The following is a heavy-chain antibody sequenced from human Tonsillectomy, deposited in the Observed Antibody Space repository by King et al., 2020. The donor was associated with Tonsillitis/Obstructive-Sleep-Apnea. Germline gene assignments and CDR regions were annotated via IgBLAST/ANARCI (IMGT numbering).Heavy chain of an antibody. CDR3: ARLEGGWYYFDY. Sequence: QLQESGPGLVKPSETLSLTCTVSGGSISSSSYYWGWIRQPPGKGLEWIGSIYYSWSTYYNPSLKSRVTISVDTSKNQFSLKLSSVTAADAAVYYCARLEGGWYYFDYWGQGTLVTVSS. J-gene: IGHJ4*02. CDR1: GGSISSSSYY. D-gene: IGHD6-19*01. CDR2: IYYSWST. V-gene: IGHV4-39*01.